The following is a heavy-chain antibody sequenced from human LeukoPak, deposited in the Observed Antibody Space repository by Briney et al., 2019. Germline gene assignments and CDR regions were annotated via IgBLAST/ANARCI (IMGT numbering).Heavy chain of an antibody. CDR2: IRRNTDTGTT. CDR3: TTQQGSWALNY. D-gene: IGHD7-27*01. V-gene: IGHV3-15*07. CDR1: GFNFADTW. Sequence: PGGSLRLSCAASGFNFADTWMNWVRQPPGKGLEWVGLIRRNTDTGTTDYAAPVKGRFTISRDDSKNTLYLQMNGLKTEDTAVYYCTTQQGSWALNYWGQGVLVTVSS. J-gene: IGHJ4*02.